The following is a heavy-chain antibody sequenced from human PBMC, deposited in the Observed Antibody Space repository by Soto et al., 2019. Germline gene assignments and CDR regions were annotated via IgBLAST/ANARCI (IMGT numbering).Heavy chain of an antibody. V-gene: IGHV3-30-3*01. CDR3: ARDAVQEDIVVVPAANRVDPYYYGMDV. Sequence: QVQLVESGGGVVQPGRSLRLSCAASGFTFSSYAMHWVRQAPGKGLEWVAVISYDGSNKYYADSVKGRFTISRDNSKNTLYLQMNSLRAEDTAVYYCARDAVQEDIVVVPAANRVDPYYYGMDVWGQGTTVTVSS. D-gene: IGHD2-2*01. CDR2: ISYDGSNK. CDR1: GFTFSSYA. J-gene: IGHJ6*02.